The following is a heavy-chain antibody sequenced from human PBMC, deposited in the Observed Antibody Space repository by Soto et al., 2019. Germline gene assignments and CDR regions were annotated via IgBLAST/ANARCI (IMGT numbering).Heavy chain of an antibody. Sequence: EVQLLESGGGLVQPGGSLRLSCAASGFTFSSYAMSWVRQAPGKGLEWVSAISGSGGSTYYADSVKGRFTISRDNSKNTLYLQMNSLRAEDTAVYYCAKDVGAAVAGQERGHWFDPWGQGTLVTVSS. V-gene: IGHV3-23*01. D-gene: IGHD6-19*01. J-gene: IGHJ5*02. CDR2: ISGSGGST. CDR1: GFTFSSYA. CDR3: AKDVGAAVAGQERGHWFDP.